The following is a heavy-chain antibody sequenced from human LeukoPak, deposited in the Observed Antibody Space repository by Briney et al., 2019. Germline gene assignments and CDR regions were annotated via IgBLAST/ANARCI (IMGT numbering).Heavy chain of an antibody. CDR1: GGSSSSYY. CDR2: ISDSGTT. CDR3: ARGLGYYDSSVGY. J-gene: IGHJ4*02. Sequence: PSETLSLTCTVSGGSSSSYYCSWIRQPPGKGLEWIGYISDSGTTNYNPSLKSRVTISVDTSKNQFSLRLSSVTAADTAVYHCARGLGYYDSSVGYWGQGTLVTVSS. V-gene: IGHV4-59*01. D-gene: IGHD3-22*01.